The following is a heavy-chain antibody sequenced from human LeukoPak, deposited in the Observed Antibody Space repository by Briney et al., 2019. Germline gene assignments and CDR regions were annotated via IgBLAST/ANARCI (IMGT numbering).Heavy chain of an antibody. Sequence: PGGSLRLSCAASRFTFSSYEMNWVRQAPGKGLEWVSYISSSGSTIYYADSVKGRFTISRDNAKNSLYLQMSSLRAEDTAVYYCARFTMVRGVTPPYYYGMDVWGQGTTVTVSS. CDR2: ISSSGSTI. V-gene: IGHV3-48*03. J-gene: IGHJ6*02. D-gene: IGHD3-10*01. CDR1: RFTFSSYE. CDR3: ARFTMVRGVTPPYYYGMDV.